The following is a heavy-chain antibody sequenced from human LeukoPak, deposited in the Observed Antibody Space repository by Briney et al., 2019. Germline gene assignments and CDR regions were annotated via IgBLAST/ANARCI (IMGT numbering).Heavy chain of an antibody. Sequence: GGSLRLSCAASGFTFSSYSMNWVRQAPGKGLEWVGFIRSKAYGGTTEYAASVKGRFTISRDDSKSIAYLQMNSLKTEDTAVYYCTRGGPSSGYYLTEFDYWGQGTLVTVSS. D-gene: IGHD3-22*01. V-gene: IGHV3-49*04. CDR3: TRGGPSSGYYLTEFDY. CDR2: IRSKAYGGTT. J-gene: IGHJ4*02. CDR1: GFTFSSYS.